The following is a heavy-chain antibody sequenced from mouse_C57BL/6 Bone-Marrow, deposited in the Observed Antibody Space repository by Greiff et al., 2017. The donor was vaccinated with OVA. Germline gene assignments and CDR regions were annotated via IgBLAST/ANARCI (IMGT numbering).Heavy chain of an antibody. CDR1: GYTFTSYW. Sequence: QVQLQQPGAELVRPGTSVKLSCKASGYTFTSYWMHWVKQRPGQGLEWIGVIDPSDSYTNYNQKFKGKATLTVDTSSSTAYMQLSSLTSEDSAVYYCARAKTAQATRYAMDYWGQGTSVTVSS. D-gene: IGHD3-2*02. CDR3: ARAKTAQATRYAMDY. CDR2: IDPSDSYT. V-gene: IGHV1-59*01. J-gene: IGHJ4*01.